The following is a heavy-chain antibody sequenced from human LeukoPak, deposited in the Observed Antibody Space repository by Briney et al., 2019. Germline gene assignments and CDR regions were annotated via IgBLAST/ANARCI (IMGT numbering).Heavy chain of an antibody. CDR2: ISSSSSYI. D-gene: IGHD4-17*01. CDR1: GFTFSSYS. Sequence: GGSLRLSCAASGFTFSSYSMNWVRQAPGKGLEWVSSISSSSSYIYYADSVKGRFTISRDNAKNSLYLQMNSLIAEDTAVYYCARMTTVTVGYYYYYMDVWGKGTTVTVSS. CDR3: ARMTTVTVGYYYYYMDV. J-gene: IGHJ6*03. V-gene: IGHV3-21*01.